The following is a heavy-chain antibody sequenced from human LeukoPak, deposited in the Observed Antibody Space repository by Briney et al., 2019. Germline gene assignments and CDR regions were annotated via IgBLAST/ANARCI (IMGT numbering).Heavy chain of an antibody. CDR1: GGSITGYS. CDR3: ARFYNPYFDF. J-gene: IGHJ4*02. V-gene: IGHV4-59*01. D-gene: IGHD1-1*01. CDR2: IAYNGDT. Sequence: SETLSLTCSVSGGSITGYSWHWIRQLPGRGLEWIGYIAYNGDTNYNSSLKSRLTMSVDTSNDQVSLSLSSVTAADTAVYYCARFYNPYFDFWGQGTLVTVSS.